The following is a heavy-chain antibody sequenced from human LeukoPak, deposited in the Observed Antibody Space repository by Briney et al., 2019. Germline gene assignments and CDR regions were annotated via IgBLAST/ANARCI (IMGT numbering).Heavy chain of an antibody. V-gene: IGHV3-30*02. Sequence: GGSLRLSCAASGFTFNTYGMLWVRQAPGKGLEWVAFTRHDGSNDYYTDSVRGRFTISRDNSKNTLYLQMNSLRAEDTAVYYCARSYYYDSSGTPDYWGQGTLVTVSS. D-gene: IGHD3-22*01. CDR3: ARSYYYDSSGTPDY. CDR1: GFTFNTYG. CDR2: TRHDGSND. J-gene: IGHJ4*02.